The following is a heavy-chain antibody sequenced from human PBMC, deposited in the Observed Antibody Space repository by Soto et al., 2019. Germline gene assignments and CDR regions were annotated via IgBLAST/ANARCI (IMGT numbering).Heavy chain of an antibody. D-gene: IGHD6-13*01. V-gene: IGHV4-59*01. CDR1: GGSISSYY. J-gene: IGHJ4*02. CDR3: ARASSQQLVRADFDY. CDR2: IYYSGST. Sequence: SETLSLTCTVSGGSISSYYWSWIRQPPGKGLEWIGYIYYSGSTNYNPSLKSRVTISVDTSKNQFSLKLSSVTAADTAVYYCARASSQQLVRADFDYWGQGTLVTVSS.